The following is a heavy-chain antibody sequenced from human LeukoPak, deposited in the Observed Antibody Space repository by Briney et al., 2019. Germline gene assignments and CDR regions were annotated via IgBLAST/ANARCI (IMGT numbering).Heavy chain of an antibody. Sequence: SQTLSLTCTVSGGSISSGGYYWSWIRQHPGKGLEWIGYIYYSGSTYYNPSLKSRVTISVDTSKNQFSLKLSSVTAADTAVYYCARDMVDTAMVTPSAAFDIWGQGTMVTVSS. CDR3: ARDMVDTAMVTPSAAFDI. CDR1: GGSISSGGYY. CDR2: IYYSGST. J-gene: IGHJ3*02. V-gene: IGHV4-31*03. D-gene: IGHD5-18*01.